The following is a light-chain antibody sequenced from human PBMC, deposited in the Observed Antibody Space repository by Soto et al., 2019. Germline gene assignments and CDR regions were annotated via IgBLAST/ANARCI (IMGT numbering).Light chain of an antibody. V-gene: IGKV3-20*01. CDR2: AAS. CDR3: QQYGSSPRT. J-gene: IGKJ1*01. Sequence: EIVLTQSPGTLSLSPGERATLSCRASQSVSSTYLAWYQQKPGQAPRLLIYAASSRATGIPDRFSGSGSGTDFTLTINRLEPEDFAVYYCQQYGSSPRTFGQGTKVEVK. CDR1: QSVSSTY.